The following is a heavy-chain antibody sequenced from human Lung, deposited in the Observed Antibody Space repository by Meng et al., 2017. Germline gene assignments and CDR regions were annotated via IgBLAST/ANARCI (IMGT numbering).Heavy chain of an antibody. Sequence: VQLQQWGGGRLKPSGTLSLTCVVSGGSFSDYYWSWIRQPPGKGLEWIGEINHSGSTNYNPSLESRATISVDTSQNNLSLKLSSVTAADSAVYYCARGPTTMAHDFDYWGQGTLVTVSS. CDR3: ARGPTTMAHDFDY. D-gene: IGHD4-11*01. V-gene: IGHV4-34*01. J-gene: IGHJ4*02. CDR1: GGSFSDYY. CDR2: INHSGST.